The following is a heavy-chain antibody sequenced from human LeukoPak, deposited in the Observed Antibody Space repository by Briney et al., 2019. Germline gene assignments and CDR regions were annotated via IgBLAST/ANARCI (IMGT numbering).Heavy chain of an antibody. CDR3: AKDRLWFGEPVEGAFDI. Sequence: GGSLRLSCAASGFTFSTYWMSWVRQAPGKGLEWVSAISGSGGSTYYADSVKGRFTISRDNSKNTLYVQMNSLRAEDTAVYYCAKDRLWFGEPVEGAFDIWGQGTMVTVSS. V-gene: IGHV3-23*01. CDR1: GFTFSTYW. CDR2: ISGSGGST. J-gene: IGHJ3*02. D-gene: IGHD3-10*01.